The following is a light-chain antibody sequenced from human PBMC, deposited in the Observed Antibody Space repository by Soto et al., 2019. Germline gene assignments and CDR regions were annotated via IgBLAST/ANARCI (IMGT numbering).Light chain of an antibody. CDR1: SSDIGTYNL. V-gene: IGLV2-23*01. CDR2: EDN. J-gene: IGLJ2*01. CDR3: CSYAGSTTLV. Sequence: QSVLTQPASVSGSPGQSITISCTGTSSDIGTYNLVSWYQQHPGKAPKFMIYEDNKRPSGVSNRFSGSKSGNTASLTISGLQAEDEADYYCCSYAGSTTLVFGGGTKLTVL.